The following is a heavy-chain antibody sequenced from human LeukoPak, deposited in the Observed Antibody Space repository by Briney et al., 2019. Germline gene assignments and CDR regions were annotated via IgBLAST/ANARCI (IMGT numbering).Heavy chain of an antibody. D-gene: IGHD2-8*02. V-gene: IGHV4-59*01. CDR1: GGSISRNY. J-gene: IGHJ6*03. CDR3: ARAAWSYYYMDV. Sequence: SETVSLTCTVSGGSISRNYWNWIRQPPGKGLEWIGHIYYSGSTNYNPSLKSRVTISVDTSKNQFTLKLSSVTAADTAVYYCARAAWSYYYMDVWGKGTTVTVSS. CDR2: IYYSGST.